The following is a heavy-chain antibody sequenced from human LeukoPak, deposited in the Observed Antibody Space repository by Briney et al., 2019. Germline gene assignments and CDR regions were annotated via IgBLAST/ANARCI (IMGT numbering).Heavy chain of an antibody. J-gene: IGHJ5*02. D-gene: IGHD2-2*01. V-gene: IGHV1-69*01. CDR2: GTA. Sequence: GTANYAQKFQGRVTITADESTSTAYMELSSLRSEDTAVYYCARDRCSSTSCFRWLGWFDPWGQGTLVTVST. CDR3: ARDRCSSTSCFRWLGWFDP.